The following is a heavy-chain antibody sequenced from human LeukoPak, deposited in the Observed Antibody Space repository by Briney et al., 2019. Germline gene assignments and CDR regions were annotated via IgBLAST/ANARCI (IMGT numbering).Heavy chain of an antibody. CDR2: IKIDGSST. V-gene: IGHV3-74*01. CDR1: GFTFSSYW. J-gene: IGHJ3*01. Sequence: HPGGSLRLSCAASGFTFSSYWMHWVRQAPGKGLVWVSRIKIDGSSTFYADSVKGRFTISRDNSKNTLYLQMNSLRAEDTAVYYCAKDRLRDGYNPDAFDVWGQGTMVTVSS. CDR3: AKDRLRDGYNPDAFDV. D-gene: IGHD5-24*01.